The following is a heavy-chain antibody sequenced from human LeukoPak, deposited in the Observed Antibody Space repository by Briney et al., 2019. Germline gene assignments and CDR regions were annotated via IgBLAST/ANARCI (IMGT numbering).Heavy chain of an antibody. CDR2: IYSGSST. V-gene: IGHV3-53*01. CDR1: GFTVSSNY. Sequence: GGSLRLSCVASGFTVSSNYMSWVRQAPGKGLEWVSVIYSGSSTYYAESVKGRFTISRNTFKNTLYLQMNSHKSYGTAVYYCARDRSSGWYVYDYWGQGTLVTVSS. CDR3: ARDRSSGWYVYDY. J-gene: IGHJ4*02. D-gene: IGHD6-19*01.